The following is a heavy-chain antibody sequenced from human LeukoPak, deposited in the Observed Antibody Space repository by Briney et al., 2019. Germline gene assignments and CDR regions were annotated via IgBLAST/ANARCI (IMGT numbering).Heavy chain of an antibody. CDR1: GFTFSSYW. Sequence: GGSLRLSYAASGFTFSSYWMHWVRQAPGKGLVWVSRINSDGSSTSYADSVKGRFTISRDNAKNTLYLQMNSLRAEDTAVYYCARDGYSYGHGPFDYWGQGTLVTVSS. D-gene: IGHD5-18*01. J-gene: IGHJ4*02. V-gene: IGHV3-74*01. CDR3: ARDGYSYGHGPFDY. CDR2: INSDGSST.